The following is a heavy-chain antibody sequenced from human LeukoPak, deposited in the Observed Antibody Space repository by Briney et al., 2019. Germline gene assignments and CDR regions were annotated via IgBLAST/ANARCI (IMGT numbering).Heavy chain of an antibody. CDR2: ISGSGGST. CDR1: GFTFSSYG. J-gene: IGHJ4*02. D-gene: IGHD3-10*01. V-gene: IGHV3-23*01. CDR3: AKKVRNTMVRGVILVGYFDY. Sequence: PGGSLRLSCAASGFTFSSYGMSWVRQAPGKGLEWVSAISGSGGSTYYADSVKGRFTISRDNSKNTLYLQMNSLRAEDTAVYYCAKKVRNTMVRGVILVGYFDYWGQGTLVTVSS.